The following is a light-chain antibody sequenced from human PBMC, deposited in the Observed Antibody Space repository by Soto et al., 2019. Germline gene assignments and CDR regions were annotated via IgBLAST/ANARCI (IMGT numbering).Light chain of an antibody. CDR1: SRDVGGYNY. Sequence: QSALTQPASVSGSPGQSITISCTGTSRDVGGYNYVSWHQQHPGKAPKVIITEVSNRPSGVSNRFSGSKSGNTASLTISGLQAEDEADYYCSSYVNYNTFVIFGGGTKDRP. CDR3: SSYVNYNTFVI. CDR2: EVS. J-gene: IGLJ2*01. V-gene: IGLV2-14*01.